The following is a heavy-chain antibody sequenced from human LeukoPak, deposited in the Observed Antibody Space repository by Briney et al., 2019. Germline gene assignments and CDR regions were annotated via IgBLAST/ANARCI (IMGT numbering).Heavy chain of an antibody. CDR2: ISSASYNT. D-gene: IGHD6-19*01. CDR1: GFNFGTYA. Sequence: GGSLRLSCAASGFNFGTYAMNWVLQAPGKGLEWVSAISSASYNTYYADSVKGRFTISRDNSRNTLYLQMSSLRAEDTAAYYCAKDFITVAENDAFDIWGQGTMVTVSS. V-gene: IGHV3-23*01. CDR3: AKDFITVAENDAFDI. J-gene: IGHJ3*02.